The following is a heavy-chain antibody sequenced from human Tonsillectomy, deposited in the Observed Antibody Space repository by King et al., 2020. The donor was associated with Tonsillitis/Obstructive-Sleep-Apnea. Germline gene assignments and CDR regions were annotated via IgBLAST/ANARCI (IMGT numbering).Heavy chain of an antibody. CDR1: GFTFSSYA. J-gene: IGHJ3*02. CDR2: IISNGGST. D-gene: IGHD2/OR15-2a*01. V-gene: IGHV3-64*01. Sequence: VQLVESGGGLVQPGGSLRLSCAASGFTFSSYAMHWVRQAPGKGLEYVSAIISNGGSTYSANSVKGRFTISRDNSKNTLYLQMGSLRAEDMAVYYCSMEFDAFDIWGQGTMVTVSS. CDR3: SMEFDAFDI.